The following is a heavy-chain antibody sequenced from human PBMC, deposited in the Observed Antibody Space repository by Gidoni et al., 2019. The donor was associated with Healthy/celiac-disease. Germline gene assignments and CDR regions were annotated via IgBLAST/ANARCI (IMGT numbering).Heavy chain of an antibody. D-gene: IGHD3-22*01. CDR1: GYSFTSYW. V-gene: IGHV5-51*01. J-gene: IGHJ6*02. CDR2: IYPGDSDT. Sequence: EVQLVQSGAEVKKPGESLKISCKGSGYSFTSYWLGWVRQMPGKGLEWMGSIYPGDSDTRYSPSFQGQVTISADKSISTAYLQWSSLKASDTAMYYCARHGGYDSSGYGDYYYYGMDVWGQGTTVTVSS. CDR3: ARHGGYDSSGYGDYYYYGMDV.